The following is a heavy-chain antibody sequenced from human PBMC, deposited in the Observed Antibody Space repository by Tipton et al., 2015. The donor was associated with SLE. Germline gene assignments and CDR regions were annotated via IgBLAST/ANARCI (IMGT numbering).Heavy chain of an antibody. J-gene: IGHJ4*02. Sequence: TLSLTCTVSGGSISSHYWSWIRQPPGKGLEWIGYIYYSGSTNYNPSLKSRVTISVDTSKNQFSLKLSSVTAADTAVYYCARGVGATGFDYWDQGTLVTVSS. D-gene: IGHD1-26*01. CDR2: IYYSGST. V-gene: IGHV4-59*11. CDR1: GGSISSHY. CDR3: ARGVGATGFDY.